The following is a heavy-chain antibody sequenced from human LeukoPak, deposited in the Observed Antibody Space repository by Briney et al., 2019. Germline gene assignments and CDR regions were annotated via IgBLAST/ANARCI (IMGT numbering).Heavy chain of an antibody. Sequence: GGSLRLSCAASGFTFSSYGMHWVRQAPGKGLEWVAFIRYDGSNKYYADPVKGRFTISRDYSKNTLYLQMNSLRTEDTAVYYCAKDEVPGTRWGQGTLVTVSS. CDR1: GFTFSSYG. D-gene: IGHD1-1*01. CDR3: AKDEVPGTR. CDR2: IRYDGSNK. V-gene: IGHV3-30*02. J-gene: IGHJ4*02.